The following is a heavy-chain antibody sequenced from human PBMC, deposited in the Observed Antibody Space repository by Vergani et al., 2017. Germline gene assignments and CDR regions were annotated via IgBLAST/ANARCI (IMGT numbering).Heavy chain of an antibody. CDR1: GYSFTNYW. J-gene: IGHJ4*02. CDR3: ASLXGRESSGSKYFYY. Sequence: EVQLVQSGAEVKKPGESMKISCQTSGYSFTNYWIGWVRQMPGKGLEWMGIIHPADSDTSYSPSFQGQATISVGKSISTAYRQRGSLRASDSAMYYCASLXGRESSGSKYFYYVGQGTLVTVSS. CDR2: IHPADSDT. V-gene: IGHV5-51*01. D-gene: IGHD1-26*01.